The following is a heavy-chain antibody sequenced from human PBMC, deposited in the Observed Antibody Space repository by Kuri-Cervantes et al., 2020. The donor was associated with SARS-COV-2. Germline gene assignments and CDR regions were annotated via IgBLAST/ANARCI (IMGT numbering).Heavy chain of an antibody. CDR3: ARGPSNIVVVPAAIPENYYYYYMDV. D-gene: IGHD2-2*02. V-gene: IGHV1-18*01. CDR1: GYTFTSYG. CDR2: ISAYNGNT. Sequence: ASVKVSCKASGYTFTSYGISWVRQAPGQGLEWMGWISAYNGNTNYAQKLQGRVTMTTDTSTSTAYMELRSLRSEDTAVYYCARGPSNIVVVPAAIPENYYYYYMDVWGKGTTVTVSS. J-gene: IGHJ6*03.